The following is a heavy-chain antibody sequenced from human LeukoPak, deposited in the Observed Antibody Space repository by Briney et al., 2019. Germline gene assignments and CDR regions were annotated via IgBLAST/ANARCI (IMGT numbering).Heavy chain of an antibody. CDR2: TIPIFGTA. Sequence: SRTLSSKASAATVTSYATSCERHAPGQVREWKGATIPIFGTATHTQTFQGRVTITADESTSTAYMELGSLRSEDTAVYYCARDRPRGYDFWSGYSDWFDPWGQGTLVTVSS. CDR1: AATVTSYA. V-gene: IGHV1-69*13. CDR3: ARDRPRGYDFWSGYSDWFDP. D-gene: IGHD3-3*01. J-gene: IGHJ5*02.